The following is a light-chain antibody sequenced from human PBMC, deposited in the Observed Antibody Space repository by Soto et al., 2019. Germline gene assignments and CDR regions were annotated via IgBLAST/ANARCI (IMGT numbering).Light chain of an antibody. CDR1: SSDIGAGYR. CDR3: QSFDKYLSAVV. V-gene: IGLV1-40*01. Sequence: QPVLTQPPSVSGAPGERVTICCTGSSSDIGAGYRVRWYQQVPGTAPKLLIYDNTNRPSGVPARFSGSKSGTSASLAISGLQAEDEADYYCQSFDKYLSAVVFGGGTKVTVL. CDR2: DNT. J-gene: IGLJ2*01.